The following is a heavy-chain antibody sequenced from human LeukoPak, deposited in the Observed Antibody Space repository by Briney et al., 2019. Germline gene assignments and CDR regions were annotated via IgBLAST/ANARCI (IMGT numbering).Heavy chain of an antibody. V-gene: IGHV3-48*03. D-gene: IGHD1-14*01. CDR3: ARGSGGYYYYGMDV. Sequence: PGGSLRLSCAASGFTLSSHWMSWVRQAPGKGLEWVSNISSSGSTIYYADSVKGRFTISRDNAKNSLYLQMNSLRAEDTAVYYCARGSGGYYYYGMDVWGQGTTVTVSS. CDR1: GFTLSSHW. J-gene: IGHJ6*02. CDR2: ISSSGSTI.